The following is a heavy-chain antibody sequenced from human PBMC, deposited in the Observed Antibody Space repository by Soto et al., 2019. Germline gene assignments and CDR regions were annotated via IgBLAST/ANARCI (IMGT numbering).Heavy chain of an antibody. CDR2: ISAYNGNT. D-gene: IGHD3-9*01. CDR1: GYTFTSYR. CDR3: ARLSGIDYDILTGYYKYYYYGMDV. V-gene: IGHV1-18*01. Sequence: ASVKVSCKASGYTFTSYRISWVRQAPGQGLEWMGWISAYNGNTNYAQKLQGRVTMTTDTSTSTAYMELRSLRSDDTAVYYCARLSGIDYDILTGYYKYYYYGMDVWG. J-gene: IGHJ6*02.